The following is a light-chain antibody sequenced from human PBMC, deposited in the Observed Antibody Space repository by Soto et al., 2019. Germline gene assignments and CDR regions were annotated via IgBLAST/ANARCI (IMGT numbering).Light chain of an antibody. CDR2: STS. V-gene: IGKV1-27*01. CDR1: QGISYS. J-gene: IGKJ1*01. CDR3: QKCNAAPWT. Sequence: DIPMTQSPSSLSASVGDRVTITCRASQGISYSLAWYQQKPGKVPRLLIYSTSTLQSGVPSRFSGSGSGTDFTLTISSLQPEDVATYYCQKCNAAPWTFGQGTTVDIK.